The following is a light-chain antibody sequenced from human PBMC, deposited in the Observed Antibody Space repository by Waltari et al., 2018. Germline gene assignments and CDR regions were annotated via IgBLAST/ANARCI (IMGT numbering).Light chain of an antibody. V-gene: IGKV3-20*01. Sequence: EIVLTQSPGTLSLSPGERATLSCRASQSVSSYLAWYQQRPGQAPRLLIYAASSRATGIPDKFSGSGSRTDFTLTISRVEPEDFAMYYCQQYGSSPRTFGQGTKLEI. CDR2: AAS. CDR1: QSVSSY. CDR3: QQYGSSPRT. J-gene: IGKJ2*01.